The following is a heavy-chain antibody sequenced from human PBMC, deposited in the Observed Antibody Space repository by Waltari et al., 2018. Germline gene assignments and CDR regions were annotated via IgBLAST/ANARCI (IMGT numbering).Heavy chain of an antibody. J-gene: IGHJ3*02. CDR1: GFTFSTYS. CDR3: AREERGVGATPDAFDI. D-gene: IGHD1-26*01. Sequence: EVQLVESGGGLLQPGGSLRLSCAASGFTFSTYSMTWVRQAPGKGLEWVSYINASGSTIYYGDSVRGRFTISRDNAENSLYLQMNRLRVEDTAVYYCAREERGVGATPDAFDIWGQGTMVTVSS. CDR2: INASGSTI. V-gene: IGHV3-48*01.